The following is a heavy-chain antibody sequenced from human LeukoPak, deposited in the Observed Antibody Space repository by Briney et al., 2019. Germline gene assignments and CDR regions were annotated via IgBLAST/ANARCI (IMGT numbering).Heavy chain of an antibody. CDR2: LSYDGSDK. Sequence: GGSLRLSCAASGFTFNTYGMHWVRQAPGKGLEWVAALSYDGSDKWYTDSVKGRFTISRDNSENTVYLQMNSLRTEDTAVYYCAKDRSYYGAGSFFGYWGQGTLVTVSS. CDR1: GFTFNTYG. CDR3: AKDRSYYGAGSFFGY. V-gene: IGHV3-30*18. D-gene: IGHD3-10*01. J-gene: IGHJ4*02.